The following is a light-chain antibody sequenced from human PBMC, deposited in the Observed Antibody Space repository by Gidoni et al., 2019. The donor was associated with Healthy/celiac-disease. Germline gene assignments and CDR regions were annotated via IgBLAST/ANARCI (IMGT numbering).Light chain of an antibody. CDR1: QGISNY. J-gene: IGKJ4*01. CDR2: AAS. Sequence: DIQMTQSPSSLSASVGDRVTITCRASQGISNYLAWYQQTPGKVPKLLIYAASTLQTGVPSRFSGSGSGTAFTLTISTLQPEDVSTYHRQTYNRAPHTFGGGTKVEIK. CDR3: QTYNRAPHT. V-gene: IGKV1-27*01.